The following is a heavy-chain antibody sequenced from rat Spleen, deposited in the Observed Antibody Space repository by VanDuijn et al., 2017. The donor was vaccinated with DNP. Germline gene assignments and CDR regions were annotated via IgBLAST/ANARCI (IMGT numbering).Heavy chain of an antibody. D-gene: IGHD3-8*01. Sequence: EVQLVESGGGPVQPGRSLKLSCVASGFIFSNYWMTWIRQAPGKGLEWVASITNSGDRSYYSDSVKGRFSLSRDDSKSSIYLQMNNLKEEDTAIYYCAHPSYWGQGTLVTVSS. CDR1: GFIFSNYW. CDR3: AHPSY. J-gene: IGHJ3*01. CDR2: ITNSGDRS. V-gene: IGHV5-31*01.